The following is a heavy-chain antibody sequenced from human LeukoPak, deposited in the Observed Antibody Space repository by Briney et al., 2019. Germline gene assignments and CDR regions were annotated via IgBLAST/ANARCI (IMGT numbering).Heavy chain of an antibody. CDR3: ARSYYYDYRQIDY. CDR1: GDSISTSSDY. V-gene: IGHV4-39*01. CDR2: IYYSGST. Sequence: SETLSLTCTVSGDSISTSSDYWGWIRQPPGKGLEWLGSIYYSGSTYYNPSLKSRFTISVDTPKNQFSLNLYSVPAADTAVFYCARSYYYDYRQIDYWGQGTLVTVSS. J-gene: IGHJ4*02. D-gene: IGHD3-22*01.